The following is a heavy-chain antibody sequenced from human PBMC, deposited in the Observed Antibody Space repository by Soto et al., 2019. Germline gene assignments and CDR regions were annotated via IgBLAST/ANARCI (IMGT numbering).Heavy chain of an antibody. Sequence: GASVKVSCKASGYTFTSYDINWVRQATGQGLEWMGWMNPNSGNTGYAQKFQGRVTMTRNTSISTAYMELSSLRSEDTAVYYCARAQYVCSTSCQDDVFDSWGQGTMVPVSS. V-gene: IGHV1-8*01. J-gene: IGHJ3*02. CDR2: MNPNSGNT. D-gene: IGHD2-2*01. CDR1: GYTFTSYD. CDR3: ARAQYVCSTSCQDDVFDS.